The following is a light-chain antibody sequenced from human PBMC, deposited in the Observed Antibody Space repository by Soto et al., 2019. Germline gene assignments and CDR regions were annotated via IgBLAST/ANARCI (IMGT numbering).Light chain of an antibody. CDR2: GAS. V-gene: IGKV1-5*01. CDR1: QRIATW. J-gene: IGKJ1*01. Sequence: DIPLIQSPSTLSASVGDRVTITCRASQRIATWLAWYQHQPGSAPKLLIYGASTLQSGVPSRFSGSGSGTDFTLTISSLQPEDFATYYCQQYDSFSVTFGQGTKVDIK. CDR3: QQYDSFSVT.